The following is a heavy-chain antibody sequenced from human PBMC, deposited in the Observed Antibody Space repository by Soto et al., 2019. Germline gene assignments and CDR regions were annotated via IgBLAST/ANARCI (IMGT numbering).Heavy chain of an antibody. CDR1: GGSISSGGYY. J-gene: IGHJ6*02. CDR3: ARGLRASFGVRLSYYYYGMDV. CDR2: IDHTGST. D-gene: IGHD3-10*01. Sequence: SETLSLTCTVSGGSISSGGYYWSWIRQHPGKGLESIGEIDHTGSTNHNPSLKSRVTISVDTSKNHFSLKLSSVTAADTAVYYCARGLRASFGVRLSYYYYGMDVWGQGTTVTVSS. V-gene: IGHV4-39*02.